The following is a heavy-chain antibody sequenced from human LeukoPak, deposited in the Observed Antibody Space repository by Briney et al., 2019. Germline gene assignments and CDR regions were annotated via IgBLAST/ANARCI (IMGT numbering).Heavy chain of an antibody. D-gene: IGHD3-9*01. J-gene: IGHJ4*02. V-gene: IGHV3-48*03. CDR2: ISSSGSTI. CDR1: GFTFSSYE. CDR3: ARDGYYDLLTGPFDC. Sequence: GGSLRLSCAASGFTFSSYEMNWVRQAPGKGLEWVSYISSSGSTIYYADSVKGRFTISRDNAKNSLYLQMNSLRAEDTAVYYCARDGYYDLLTGPFDCWGQGTLVTVSS.